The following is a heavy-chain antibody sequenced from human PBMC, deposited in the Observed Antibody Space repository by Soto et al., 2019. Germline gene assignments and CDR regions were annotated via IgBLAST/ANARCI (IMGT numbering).Heavy chain of an antibody. CDR3: ARDSGFWSGYYVYYFDY. Sequence: PSETLSLTCTVSCGSISSYYWSWIRQPPGKGLEWIGYIYYSGSTNYNPSLKSRVTISVDTSKNQFSLKLSSVTAADTAVYYCARDSGFWSGYYVYYFDYWGQGTLVTVSS. J-gene: IGHJ4*02. CDR2: IYYSGST. D-gene: IGHD3-3*01. V-gene: IGHV4-59*01. CDR1: CGSISSYY.